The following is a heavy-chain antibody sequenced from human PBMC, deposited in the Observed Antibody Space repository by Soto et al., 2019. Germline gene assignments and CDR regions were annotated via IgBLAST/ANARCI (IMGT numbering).Heavy chain of an antibody. Sequence: QVQLQESGPGLVKPSETLSLTCTVSGGSISSYYWSWIRQPPGKGLEWIGYIYYSGSTNYNPSLKRRVTISVDTSKNQFSLKLGSVTAADTAVYYCARDLVVAAAGNWFAPWGQGTLVTVSS. CDR1: GGSISSYY. J-gene: IGHJ5*02. D-gene: IGHD6-13*01. CDR3: ARDLVVAAAGNWFAP. CDR2: IYYSGST. V-gene: IGHV4-59*01.